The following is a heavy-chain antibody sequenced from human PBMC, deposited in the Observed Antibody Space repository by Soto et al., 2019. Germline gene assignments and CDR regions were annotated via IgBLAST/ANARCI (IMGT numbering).Heavy chain of an antibody. CDR1: GGTFSSYT. CDR3: XXXXXXXXXXXXXXXRKNWFDP. V-gene: IGHV1-69*02. Sequence: QVQLVQSGAEVKKPGSSVKVSCKASGGTFSSYTISWVRQAPGQGLEWMGRIIPILGIANYAQKFQGRVTITADKSTSTAYMXLSSXXXXXXXXXXXXXXXXXXXXXXXXXXRKNWFDPWGQGTLVTVSS. J-gene: IGHJ5*02. CDR2: IIPILGIA.